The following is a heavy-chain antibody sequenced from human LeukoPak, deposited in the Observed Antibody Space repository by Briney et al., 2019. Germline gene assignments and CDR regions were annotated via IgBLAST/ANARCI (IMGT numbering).Heavy chain of an antibody. Sequence: GGSLRLSCAASGFTFSDYYMSWIRQAPGKGLEWVSGINWNGGSTGYADSVKGRFTISRDNAKNSLYLQMNSLRAEDTALYYCARIAVAGYYFDYWGQGTLVTVSS. J-gene: IGHJ4*02. V-gene: IGHV3-20*04. CDR2: INWNGGST. CDR3: ARIAVAGYYFDY. CDR1: GFTFSDYY. D-gene: IGHD6-19*01.